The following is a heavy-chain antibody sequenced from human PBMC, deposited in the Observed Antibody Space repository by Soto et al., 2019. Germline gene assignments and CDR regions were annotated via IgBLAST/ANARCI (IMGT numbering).Heavy chain of an antibody. J-gene: IGHJ5*02. V-gene: IGHV1-69*01. CDR2: IIPVSGTP. Sequence: QVQLVQSGAEVKKPGSSVRVSCKASEGTFSDNAISWMRQAPGQGLEWLGGIIPVSGTPYYAQSFQGRVTITTNDTSSTANLNITSLKSDNKAIYFNAEGPFPGSRWPYFKPWGQETKVTASS. CDR3: AEGPFPGSRWPYFKP. CDR1: EGTFSDNA. D-gene: IGHD6-13*01.